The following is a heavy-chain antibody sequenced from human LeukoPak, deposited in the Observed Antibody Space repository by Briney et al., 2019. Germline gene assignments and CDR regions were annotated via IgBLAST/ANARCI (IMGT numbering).Heavy chain of an antibody. D-gene: IGHD3-10*01. CDR2: FLYGGTP. V-gene: IGHV4-39*01. CDR1: GDSINSTIYY. J-gene: IGHJ6*02. Sequence: PSETLSLTCTVSGDSINSTIYYWGWIRQFPGKGLEWIGSFLYGGTPYYNPSLQRRVSISADASKNQFSLRLSSVTPADTALYYCGRMRGSGSAPRIHVWGQGTMVTVSS. CDR3: GRMRGSGSAPRIHV.